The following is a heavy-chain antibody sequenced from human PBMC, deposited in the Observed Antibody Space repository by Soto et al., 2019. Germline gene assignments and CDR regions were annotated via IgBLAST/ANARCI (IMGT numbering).Heavy chain of an antibody. CDR3: ARDYRGYSYVLPFDY. V-gene: IGHV3-48*03. Sequence: GWSLRLSCTPSGFTFSSYEMNWVRQAPGKGLEWVSYISGSGSPIYYADSVKGRFTISRDNAKNSLYLQMNSLRAEDTAVYYCARDYRGYSYVLPFDYWGQGTQVTSPQ. D-gene: IGHD5-18*01. CDR1: GFTFSSYE. J-gene: IGHJ4*02. CDR2: ISGSGSPI.